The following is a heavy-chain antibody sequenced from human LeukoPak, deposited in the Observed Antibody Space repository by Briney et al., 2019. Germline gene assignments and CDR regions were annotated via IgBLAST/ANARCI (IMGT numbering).Heavy chain of an antibody. J-gene: IGHJ3*02. Sequence: SQTLSLTCTVSGGSISSGSYYWSRIRQPAGKGLEWIGRIYTSGSTNYNPSLKSRVTISVDPSKNQFSLKLSSVTDADTAVYYCARARVVVTASLHDAFDIWGQGTMVTVSS. CDR2: IYTSGST. CDR1: GGSISSGSYY. V-gene: IGHV4-61*02. CDR3: ARARVVVTASLHDAFDI. D-gene: IGHD2-21*02.